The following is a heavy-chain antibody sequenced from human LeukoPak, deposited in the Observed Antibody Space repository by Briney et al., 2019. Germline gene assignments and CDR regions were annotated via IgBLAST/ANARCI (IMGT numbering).Heavy chain of an antibody. D-gene: IGHD2-21*02. J-gene: IGHJ6*03. CDR2: IIPIFGTA. V-gene: IGHV1-69*05. Sequence: SVKVSCKASGGTFSSYAISWVRQAPGQGLEWMGGIIPIFGTANYAQKFQGRVTITTDESTSTACMELSSLRSEDTAVYYCARGPFKGYCGGDCYALGYYYYYMDVWGKGTTVTVSS. CDR1: GGTFSSYA. CDR3: ARGPFKGYCGGDCYALGYYYYYMDV.